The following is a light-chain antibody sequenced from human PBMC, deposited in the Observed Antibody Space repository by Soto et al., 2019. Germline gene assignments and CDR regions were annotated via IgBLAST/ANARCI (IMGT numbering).Light chain of an antibody. Sequence: EIVMTQSPATLSVSPGERATLSCRASQSVNIYLAWYQQKPGQAPRLLIFGATYRATGIPARFSGSGSGTEFTLTISSLQAEDVAVYYCQQYYSTPTFGQGTKMEIK. CDR1: QSVNIY. CDR3: QQYYSTPT. J-gene: IGKJ1*01. CDR2: GAT. V-gene: IGKV3D-15*01.